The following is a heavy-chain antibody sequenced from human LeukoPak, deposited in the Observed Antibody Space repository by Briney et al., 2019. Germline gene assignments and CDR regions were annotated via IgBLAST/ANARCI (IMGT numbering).Heavy chain of an antibody. D-gene: IGHD1-7*01. Sequence: TSETLSLTCAVYGGSFSGYYWSWIRQPPGKGLEWIGEINHSGSTNYNPSLKSRVTISVDTSKNQFSLKLSSVTAADTAVYYCARGSPFNWNYPPTSTWFDYWGQGTLVTVSS. CDR3: ARGSPFNWNYPPTSTWFDY. CDR2: INHSGST. V-gene: IGHV4-34*01. J-gene: IGHJ4*02. CDR1: GGSFSGYY.